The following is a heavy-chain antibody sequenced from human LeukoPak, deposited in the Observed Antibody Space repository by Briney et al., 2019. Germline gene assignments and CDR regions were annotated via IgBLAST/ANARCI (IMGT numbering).Heavy chain of an antibody. CDR2: LYHSGST. J-gene: IGHJ5*02. V-gene: IGHV4-38-2*02. Sequence: SETLSLTCSVSDYSISNGYFWGWIRQPPGKGLEWIGSLYHSGSTYYNPSLKSRVTISVDTSKNQFSLRLRSVTAADTAVYYCARPTATPWGQGTLVTVSS. CDR1: DYSISNGYF. CDR3: ARPTATP. D-gene: IGHD5-18*01.